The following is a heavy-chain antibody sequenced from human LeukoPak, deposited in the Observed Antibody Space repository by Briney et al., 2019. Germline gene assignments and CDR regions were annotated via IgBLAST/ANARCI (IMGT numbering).Heavy chain of an antibody. CDR2: ISYSGSS. CDR1: GGSISSSRYY. D-gene: IGHD4-17*01. CDR3: VRDDYGDYTRRFDP. J-gene: IGHJ5*02. V-gene: IGHV4-39*07. Sequence: SETLSLTCTVFGGSISSSRYYWGWIRQPPGKGLEWIASISYSGSSYYNPSLKSRVTISVDTSKNQVSLQLSSVTAADTAVYYCVRDDYGDYTRRFDPWGQGTLVTVSS.